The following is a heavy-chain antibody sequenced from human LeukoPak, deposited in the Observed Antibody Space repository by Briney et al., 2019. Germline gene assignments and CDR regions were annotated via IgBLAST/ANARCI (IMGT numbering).Heavy chain of an antibody. Sequence: GRSLRLSCAASGFTFSSYAMSWVRQAPGKGLEWVTNINQDGTKRNYLDSVRGRFTISRDNAENSVYLQMNRLRAEDTAVYYCARDGDYDYIWGSYRFEDWGQGILVTVSS. CDR1: GFTFSSYA. J-gene: IGHJ4*02. CDR3: ARDGDYDYIWGSYRFED. CDR2: INQDGTKR. D-gene: IGHD3-16*02. V-gene: IGHV3-7*03.